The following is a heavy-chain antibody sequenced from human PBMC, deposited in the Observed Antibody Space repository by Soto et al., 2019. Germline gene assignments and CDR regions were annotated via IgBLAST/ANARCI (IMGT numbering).Heavy chain of an antibody. CDR3: ARVPRYCSGGSCYWFDP. Sequence: GASVKVSCKAFGYTFTSYYIHWVRQAPGQRLEWMGWINAGNGNTKYSQKFQGRVTMTRNTSISTAYMELSSLRSEDTAVYYCARVPRYCSGGSCYWFDPWGQGTLVTVSS. CDR2: INAGNGNT. J-gene: IGHJ5*02. D-gene: IGHD2-15*01. V-gene: IGHV1-3*01. CDR1: GYTFTSYY.